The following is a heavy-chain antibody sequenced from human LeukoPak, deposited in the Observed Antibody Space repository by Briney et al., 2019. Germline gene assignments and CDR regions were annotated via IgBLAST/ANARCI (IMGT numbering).Heavy chain of an antibody. V-gene: IGHV4-34*01. CDR1: GGSFSGYY. CDR2: INHSGST. Sequence: SETLSLTCAVYGGSFSGYYWSWIRQPPGKGLEWIGEINHSGSTNYNPSLKSRVTISVDTSKNQFSLKLSSVTAADTAVYYCARGFPNIVVVPAATDWFDPWGQGTLVTVSS. D-gene: IGHD2-2*01. CDR3: ARGFPNIVVVPAATDWFDP. J-gene: IGHJ5*02.